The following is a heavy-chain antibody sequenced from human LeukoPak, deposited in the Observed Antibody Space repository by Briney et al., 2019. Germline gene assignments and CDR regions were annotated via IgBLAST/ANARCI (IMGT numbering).Heavy chain of an antibody. Sequence: IGYVYDTGSTNYTPSLKSRVSISIDKSKNQFSLKLTSVTAADTAVYYCARATYYDFWSGWRDWGQGALVTVSS. J-gene: IGHJ4*02. CDR3: ARATYYDFWSGWRD. V-gene: IGHV4-59*01. CDR2: VYDTGST. D-gene: IGHD3-3*01.